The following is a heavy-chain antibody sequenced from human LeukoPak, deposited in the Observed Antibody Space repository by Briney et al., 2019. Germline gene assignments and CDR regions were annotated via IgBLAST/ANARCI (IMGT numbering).Heavy chain of an antibody. CDR1: GFTFSSYA. CDR2: ISGSGGST. V-gene: IGHV3-23*01. CDR3: ARDPYNGDYTTGGSDY. Sequence: GGSLRLSCAASGFTFSSYAMSWVRQAPGKGLEWVSAISGSGGSTYYADSVKGRFTISRDNSKNTLYLQMNSLRAEDTAVYYCARDPYNGDYTTGGSDYWGQGTLVTVSS. J-gene: IGHJ4*02. D-gene: IGHD4-17*01.